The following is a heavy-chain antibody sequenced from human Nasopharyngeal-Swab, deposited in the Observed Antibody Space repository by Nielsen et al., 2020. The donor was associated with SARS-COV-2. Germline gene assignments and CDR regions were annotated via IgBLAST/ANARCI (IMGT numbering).Heavy chain of an antibody. J-gene: IGHJ4*02. V-gene: IGHV3-23*01. D-gene: IGHD3-10*01. CDR2: ISGSGGST. CDR1: GFTFSSYA. CDR3: AKDREATYYYGSGSFDY. Sequence: GASLKISCAASGFTFSSYAMSWVRQAPGKGLEWVSAISGSGGSTYYADSVKGQFTISRDNSKNTLYLQMNSLRAEDTAVYYCAKDREATYYYGSGSFDYWGQGTLVTVSS.